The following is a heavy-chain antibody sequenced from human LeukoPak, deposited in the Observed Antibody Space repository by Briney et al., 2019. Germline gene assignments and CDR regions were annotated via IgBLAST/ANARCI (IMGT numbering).Heavy chain of an antibody. CDR2: IYHTGST. Sequence: SETLSLTCTVSDYSISSDYYYAWIRQPPGKGLEWIGSIYHTGSTYYNPSLRSRVTISLDTSNNQFSLKLTSVTATDTAIYYCARDQDDSSGLGHWGQGTLVTVSS. J-gene: IGHJ4*02. CDR3: ARDQDDSSGLGH. CDR1: DYSISSDYY. D-gene: IGHD3-22*01. V-gene: IGHV4-38-2*02.